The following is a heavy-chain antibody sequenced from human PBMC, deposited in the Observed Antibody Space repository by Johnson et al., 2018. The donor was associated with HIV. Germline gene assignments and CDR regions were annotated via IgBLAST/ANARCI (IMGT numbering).Heavy chain of an antibody. CDR2: ISWNSGSI. Sequence: VQLVESGGGLVQPGRSLRLSCAASGFTFSSYAMHWVRQSPGKGLEWVSGISWNSGSIGYVDSVKGRFDISRDNAKNSLYLQMSSLRAEDTALYYCARASIPYDTHVGPFDIWGQGTMVTVSS. CDR3: ARASIPYDTHVGPFDI. D-gene: IGHD3-22*01. V-gene: IGHV3-9*01. J-gene: IGHJ3*02. CDR1: GFTFSSYA.